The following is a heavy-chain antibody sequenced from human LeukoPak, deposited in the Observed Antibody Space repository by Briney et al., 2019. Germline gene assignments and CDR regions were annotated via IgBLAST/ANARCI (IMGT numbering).Heavy chain of an antibody. CDR2: ISYGGSNK. Sequence: GRSLRLSCAASGFTFSSYAMHWVRQAPGKGLEWVAVISYGGSNKYYADSVKGRFTISRDNSKNTLYLQMNSLRAEDTAVYYCARDAGSDYASAFDIWGQGTMVTVSS. V-gene: IGHV3-30-3*01. CDR1: GFTFSSYA. J-gene: IGHJ3*02. D-gene: IGHD5-12*01. CDR3: ARDAGSDYASAFDI.